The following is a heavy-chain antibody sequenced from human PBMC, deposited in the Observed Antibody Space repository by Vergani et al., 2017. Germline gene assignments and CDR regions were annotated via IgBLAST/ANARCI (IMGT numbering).Heavy chain of an antibody. CDR2: ISYDGSNK. V-gene: IGHV3-30-3*01. D-gene: IGHD6-13*01. J-gene: IGHJ6*02. Sequence: VQLLESGGGLVQPGGSLRLSCAASGFTFSSYAMHWVRQAPGKGLEWVAVISYDGSNKYYADSVKGRFTISRDNSKNTLYLQMNSLRAEDTAVYYCARSIAAAGNYYYYGMDVWGQGTTVTVSS. CDR3: ARSIAAAGNYYYYGMDV. CDR1: GFTFSSYA.